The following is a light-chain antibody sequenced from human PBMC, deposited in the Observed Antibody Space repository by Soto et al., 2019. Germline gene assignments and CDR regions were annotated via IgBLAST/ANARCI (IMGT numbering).Light chain of an antibody. CDR1: QSVSSSY. J-gene: IGKJ1*01. Sequence: EIVLTQSPGTLSLSPGQRATLSCRANQSVSSSYLAWYQQKPGQAPRLVIYGASSRATGIPDRFSGSGSGTDFTLTISRLETADFAVYYCQQYGSSPLWTFGQGTKVDIK. CDR2: GAS. V-gene: IGKV3-20*01. CDR3: QQYGSSPLWT.